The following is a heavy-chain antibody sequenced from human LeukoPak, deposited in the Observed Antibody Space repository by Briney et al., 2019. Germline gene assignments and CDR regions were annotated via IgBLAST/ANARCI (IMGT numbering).Heavy chain of an antibody. D-gene: IGHD6-25*01. J-gene: IGHJ4*02. CDR1: GYTFNTYG. Sequence: GASVKVSCKASGYTFNTYGISWVRQAPGQGLEWVGWISTYNGDVNYVQNLQGRVTMTTDTSTSTAYMELMSLRSDDTAVYYCLRDAQRPRLTPDYWGQGTLVTVSS. CDR2: ISTYNGDV. V-gene: IGHV1-18*01. CDR3: LRDAQRPRLTPDY.